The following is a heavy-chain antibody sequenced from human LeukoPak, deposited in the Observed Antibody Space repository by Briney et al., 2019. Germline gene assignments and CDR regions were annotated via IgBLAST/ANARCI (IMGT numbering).Heavy chain of an antibody. Sequence: ASVKVSCKASGYTFTSYDINWVRQATGQGLEWMGWINPNSGGTNYAQKFQGWVTMTRDTSISTAYMELSRLRSDDTAVYYCARVESLGELSCWGQGTLVTVSS. CDR1: GYTFTSYD. D-gene: IGHD3-16*02. V-gene: IGHV1-2*04. CDR3: ARVESLGELSC. CDR2: INPNSGGT. J-gene: IGHJ4*02.